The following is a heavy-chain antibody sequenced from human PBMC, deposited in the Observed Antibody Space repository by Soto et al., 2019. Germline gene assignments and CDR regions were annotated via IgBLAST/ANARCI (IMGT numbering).Heavy chain of an antibody. CDR2: INGSGGST. CDR1: GFTFSSYA. J-gene: IGHJ4*02. Sequence: SLRLSCAASGFTFSSYAMSWVRQAPGKGLEWVSAINGSGGSTYYADSVKGRFTISRDNSKNTLYLQMNSLRAEDTAVYYCAKDRWSSLDWFDYWGQGTLVTVSS. CDR3: AKDRWSSLDWFDY. V-gene: IGHV3-23*01. D-gene: IGHD3-9*01.